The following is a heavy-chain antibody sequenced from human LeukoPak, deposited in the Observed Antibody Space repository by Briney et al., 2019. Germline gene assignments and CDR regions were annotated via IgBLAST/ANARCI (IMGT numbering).Heavy chain of an antibody. CDR2: INPNSGGT. CDR1: GGTFSSYA. D-gene: IGHD3-22*01. V-gene: IGHV1-2*02. Sequence: GASVKVSCKASGGTFSSYAISWVRQAPGQGLEWMGWINPNSGGTNYAQKFQGRVTMTRDTSISTAYMELSRLRSDDTAVYYCARARRITMIVVANNWFDPWGQGTLVTVSS. J-gene: IGHJ5*02. CDR3: ARARRITMIVVANNWFDP.